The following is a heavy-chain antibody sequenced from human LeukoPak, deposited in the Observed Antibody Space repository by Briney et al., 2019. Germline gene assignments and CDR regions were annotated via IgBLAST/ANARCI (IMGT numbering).Heavy chain of an antibody. CDR2: INHSGST. J-gene: IGHJ4*02. Sequence: KPSETLSLTCTVSGGSISSYYWSWIRQPPGKGLEWIGEINHSGSTNYNPSLKSRVTISVDTSKNQFSLKLSSVTAADTAVYYCARGLAGIAVGDWGQGTLVTVSS. D-gene: IGHD6-19*01. CDR1: GGSISSYY. CDR3: ARGLAGIAVGD. V-gene: IGHV4-34*01.